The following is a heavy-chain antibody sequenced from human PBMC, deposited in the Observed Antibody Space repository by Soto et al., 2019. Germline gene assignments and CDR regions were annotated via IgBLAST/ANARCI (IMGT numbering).Heavy chain of an antibody. CDR2: INPNSGGT. CDR3: ARWGYCSSTSCYDDAFDI. Sequence: ASVEVSCKASGYTFTCYYMHWVRQAPGQGLEWMGWINPNSGGTNYAQKFQGWVTMTRDTSISTAYMELSRLRSDDAAVYYCARWGYCSSTSCYDDAFDIWAQGTMVTVSS. J-gene: IGHJ3*02. V-gene: IGHV1-2*04. D-gene: IGHD2-2*01. CDR1: GYTFTCYY.